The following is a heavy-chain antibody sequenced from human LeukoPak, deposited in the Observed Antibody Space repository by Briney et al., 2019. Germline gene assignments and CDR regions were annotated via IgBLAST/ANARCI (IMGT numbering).Heavy chain of an antibody. D-gene: IGHD6-13*01. Sequence: SETLSLTCFVSGYSISSGYYWGWIRQPPGKGLEWIGNIHHSGSTYYNPSLKSRVTISVDTSKNQLSLKLNSVTAPDTAVYYCARVAAGIGFFQHWGQGTLVTVSS. J-gene: IGHJ1*01. CDR2: IHHSGST. V-gene: IGHV4-38-2*02. CDR1: GYSISSGYY. CDR3: ARVAAGIGFFQH.